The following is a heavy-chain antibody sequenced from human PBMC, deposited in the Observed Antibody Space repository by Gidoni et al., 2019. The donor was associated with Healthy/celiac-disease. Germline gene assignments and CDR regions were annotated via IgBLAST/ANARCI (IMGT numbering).Heavy chain of an antibody. Sequence: QVQLQQWGAGLLKPAESLSLTCAVYGGSFSGYYWSWIRQPPGKGLEWIVEINHSGSTNYNPSLKSRVTISVDTSKNQFSLKLSSVTAADTAVYYCARGDGSPDAFDIWGQGTMVTVSS. CDR2: INHSGST. J-gene: IGHJ3*02. CDR3: ARGDGSPDAFDI. CDR1: GGSFSGYY. V-gene: IGHV4-34*01. D-gene: IGHD1-26*01.